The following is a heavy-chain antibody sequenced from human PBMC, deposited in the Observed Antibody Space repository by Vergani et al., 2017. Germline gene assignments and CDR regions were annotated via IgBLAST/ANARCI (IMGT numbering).Heavy chain of an antibody. J-gene: IGHJ4*02. CDR2: IRNKANNYAT. D-gene: IGHD3-16*01. Sequence: EVQLVESGGGLVQPGRSLKVSCAASGFTFSGSAMHWVRQASGKGLEWVGRIRNKANNYATAYAASVKGRFTISRDDAKNTTYLQMNSLKTEDTAMYYCTRMGGLGEPFDYWGQGTLVTVSS. CDR3: TRMGGLGEPFDY. V-gene: IGHV3-73*01. CDR1: GFTFSGSA.